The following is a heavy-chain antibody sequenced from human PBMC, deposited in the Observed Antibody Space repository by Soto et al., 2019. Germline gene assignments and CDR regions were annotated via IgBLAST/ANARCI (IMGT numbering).Heavy chain of an antibody. J-gene: IGHJ4*02. CDR3: ARGPPDDYGDYQFLQFGY. CDR1: GGTFSSYA. Sequence: QVQLVQSGAEVKKPGSSVKVSCKASGGTFSSYAISWVRQAPGQGLEWRGGIIPIFGTANYAQKFQGRGTITADESTSTAYMAVRSLRSADTAVYYCARGPPDDYGDYQFLQFGYWGPGTLVTVSS. V-gene: IGHV1-69*12. D-gene: IGHD4-17*01. CDR2: IIPIFGTA.